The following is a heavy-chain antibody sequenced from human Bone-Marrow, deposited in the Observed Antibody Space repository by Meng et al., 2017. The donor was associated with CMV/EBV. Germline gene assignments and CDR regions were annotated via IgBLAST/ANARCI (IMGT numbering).Heavy chain of an antibody. CDR3: ARNVGYYYDMDV. CDR2: ISWNSGSI. D-gene: IGHD1-26*01. V-gene: IGHV3-9*01. CDR1: GFTFDDYA. Sequence: GGSLRLSCAASGFTFDDYAMHWVRQAPGKGLEWVSGISWNSGSIGYADSVKGRFTISRDNAKNSLYLHMNSLRVEDTALYHCARNVGYYYDMDVWGQGTTVTVSS. J-gene: IGHJ6*02.